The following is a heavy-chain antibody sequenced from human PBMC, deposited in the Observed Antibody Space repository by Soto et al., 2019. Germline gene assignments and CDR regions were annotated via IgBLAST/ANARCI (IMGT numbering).Heavy chain of an antibody. Sequence: SETLSLTCTVSGGSISSYYWSWIRQPPGKGLEWIGYIYYSGSANYNPSLKSRVTISVDTSKNQFSLKMSSVTAADTAVYYCARGGYYDGSGSFFPPFDYWGQGTLVTVSS. CDR1: GGSISSYY. CDR2: IYYSGSA. CDR3: ARGGYYDGSGSFFPPFDY. D-gene: IGHD3-10*01. J-gene: IGHJ4*02. V-gene: IGHV4-59*01.